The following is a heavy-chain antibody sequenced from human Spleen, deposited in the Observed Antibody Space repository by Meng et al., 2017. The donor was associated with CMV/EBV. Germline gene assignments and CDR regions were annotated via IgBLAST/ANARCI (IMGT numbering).Heavy chain of an antibody. Sequence: GESLKISCVVSGFPFSDYYISWIRQAPGKGLEWISIIRGGGGNIDYADSVKGRFTISRDNAKNSLYLQMNSLRAEDTAVYYCAGRIAVAGSGGKRHWFDPWGQGTLVTVSS. D-gene: IGHD6-19*01. J-gene: IGHJ5*02. CDR2: IRGGGGNI. V-gene: IGHV3-11*04. CDR1: GFPFSDYY. CDR3: AGRIAVAGSGGKRHWFDP.